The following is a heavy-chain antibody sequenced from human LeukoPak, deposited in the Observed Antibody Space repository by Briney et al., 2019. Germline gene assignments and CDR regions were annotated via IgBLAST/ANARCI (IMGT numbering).Heavy chain of an antibody. CDR2: ISGYNGNT. CDR3: ARHPGLPYYFDY. V-gene: IGHV1-18*01. D-gene: IGHD2-15*01. CDR1: GYTFANNG. J-gene: IGHJ4*02. Sequence: ASVKVACTAYGYTFANNGICWERQAPGQGLEWMGWISGYNGNTNYAQKFQGRVTMTTDTSTTTAYMELRSLRSDDTAVYYCARHPGLPYYFDYWGQGTLVTVSS.